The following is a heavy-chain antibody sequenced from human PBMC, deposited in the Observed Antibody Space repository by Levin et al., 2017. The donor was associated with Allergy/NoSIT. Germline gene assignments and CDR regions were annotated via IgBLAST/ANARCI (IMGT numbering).Heavy chain of an antibody. D-gene: IGHD4-17*01. CDR2: ISSSSSTI. CDR1: GFSFSSYS. V-gene: IGHV3-48*01. Sequence: GGSLRLSCAASGFSFSSYSMNWVRQAPGKGLEWVSYISSSSSTIYYADSVKGRVTISRDNAKNSLYLQMNSLRAEDTAVYYCARDIPYGDYVWYFDLWGRGTLVTVSS. CDR3: ARDIPYGDYVWYFDL. J-gene: IGHJ2*01.